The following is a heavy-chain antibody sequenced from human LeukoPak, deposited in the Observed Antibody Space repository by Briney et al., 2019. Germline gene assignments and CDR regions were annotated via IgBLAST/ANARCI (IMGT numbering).Heavy chain of an antibody. CDR2: INHSGGT. D-gene: IGHD3-22*01. CDR1: GGSFGDYY. CDR3: ARDSGSIFDY. Sequence: SETLSLTCGVYGGSFGDYYWSWIRQPPGKGLEWIGEINHSGGTNYNPSLKSRVTISVDTSKKQFSLKMYSVTAADTAVYYCARDSGSIFDYWGQGTLVTVSS. J-gene: IGHJ4*02. V-gene: IGHV4-34*01.